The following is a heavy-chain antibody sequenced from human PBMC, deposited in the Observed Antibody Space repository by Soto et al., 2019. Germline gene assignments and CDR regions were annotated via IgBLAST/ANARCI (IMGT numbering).Heavy chain of an antibody. Sequence: SEPLSLTCTVSGGSIITSSYYWGWIRQPPGKGLEWIGSIYYSGSTYYNPSLKSRVTISVDSSKSQFSLKLNSVTAADTAVYYFARGRDYYGSGSYYSRQRFDYWGQGAQVTVSS. CDR1: GGSIITSSYY. V-gene: IGHV4-39*01. D-gene: IGHD3-10*01. J-gene: IGHJ4*02. CDR2: IYYSGST. CDR3: ARGRDYYGSGSYYSRQRFDY.